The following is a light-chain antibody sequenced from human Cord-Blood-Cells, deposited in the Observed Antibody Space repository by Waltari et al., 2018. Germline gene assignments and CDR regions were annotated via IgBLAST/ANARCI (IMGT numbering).Light chain of an antibody. Sequence: EIVLTQSPGTLSLSPGERATLSCRASQSGSSSYLAWYQQKPGQAPRHLIYGASSRATGIPDRFSGSGSGTDFTLTIISLEPEDFAVYYCQQYGISPRTFGQGTKVEIK. CDR2: GAS. CDR3: QQYGISPRT. V-gene: IGKV3-20*01. CDR1: QSGSSSY. J-gene: IGKJ1*01.